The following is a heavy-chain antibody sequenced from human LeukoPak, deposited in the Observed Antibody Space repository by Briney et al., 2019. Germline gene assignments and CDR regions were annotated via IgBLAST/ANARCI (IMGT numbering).Heavy chain of an antibody. CDR1: GGSISSSSYY. CDR2: IYYSGST. J-gene: IGHJ5*02. Sequence: SETLSLTCTVSGGSISSSSYYWGWIRQPPGKGLEWIGSIYYSGSTYYNPSLKSRVTISIDTSKNQFSLRLSSVTAADTAVYYCAREDYYDSSGQYNWFDPWGQGTLVTVSS. V-gene: IGHV4-39*07. CDR3: AREDYYDSSGQYNWFDP. D-gene: IGHD3-22*01.